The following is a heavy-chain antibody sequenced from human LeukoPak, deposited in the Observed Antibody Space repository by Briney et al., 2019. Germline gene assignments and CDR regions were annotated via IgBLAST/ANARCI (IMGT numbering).Heavy chain of an antibody. V-gene: IGHV1-69*04. CDR1: GGTFSSYA. J-gene: IGHJ4*02. CDR3: ARPYSSSWYGPPDY. Sequence: SVKVSCKASGGTFSSYAISWVRQAPGQGLEWMGRIIPILGIANYAQKFQGRVTMTRDTSTSTVYMELSSLRSEDTAEYYCARPYSSSWYGPPDYWGQGTLVTVSS. CDR2: IIPILGIA. D-gene: IGHD6-13*01.